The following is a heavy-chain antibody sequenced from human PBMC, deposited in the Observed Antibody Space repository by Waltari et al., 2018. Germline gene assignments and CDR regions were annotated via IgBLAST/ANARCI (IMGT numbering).Heavy chain of an antibody. D-gene: IGHD2-15*01. Sequence: EVQLVESGGGLIQPGGSLRRTCAASGFIFSNNDMNWFHQDPGKGLEGVLVIYTAGSTYDADAVKGGCTSSRDKSKNTLYLQMNSLRAEDTAVYYCAREFGGLNDAFDIWGQGTMVSVSS. V-gene: IGHV3-53*01. CDR2: IYTAGST. CDR3: AREFGGLNDAFDI. CDR1: GFIFSNND. J-gene: IGHJ3*02.